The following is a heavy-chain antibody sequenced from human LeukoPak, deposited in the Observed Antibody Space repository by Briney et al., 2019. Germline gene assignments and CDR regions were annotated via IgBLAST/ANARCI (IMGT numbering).Heavy chain of an antibody. Sequence: SETLSLTCTVSGGSISSYYWSWIRQPPGKGLEWIGYIYYSGSTNYNPSLKSRVTISVDTSKNQFSLKLSSVTAADTAVYYCARHVESSGYYYANWFDPWGQGTLVTVSS. CDR1: GGSISSYY. D-gene: IGHD3-22*01. V-gene: IGHV4-59*08. CDR3: ARHVESSGYYYANWFDP. J-gene: IGHJ5*02. CDR2: IYYSGST.